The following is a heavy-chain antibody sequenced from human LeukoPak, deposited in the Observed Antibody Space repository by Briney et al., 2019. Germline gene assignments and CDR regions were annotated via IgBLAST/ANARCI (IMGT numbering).Heavy chain of an antibody. CDR3: ARSFTYYDFWSGKPDDAFDI. J-gene: IGHJ3*02. CDR1: GGSISSGSYY. V-gene: IGHV4-61*02. Sequence: SETLSLTCTVSGGSISSGSYYWSWIRQPAGKGLEWIGRIYTSGSTNYNPSLKSRVTMSVDTSKNQFSLKLSSVTAADTAVYYCARSFTYYDFWSGKPDDAFDIWGQGTMVTVSS. D-gene: IGHD3-3*01. CDR2: IYTSGST.